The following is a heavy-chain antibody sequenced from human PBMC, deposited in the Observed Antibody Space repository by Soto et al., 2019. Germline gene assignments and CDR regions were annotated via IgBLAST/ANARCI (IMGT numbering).Heavy chain of an antibody. CDR3: ARLAGCSSTSCYPGANFGGGFDP. CDR1: GYSFTSYW. CDR2: IYPGDSDT. V-gene: IGHV5-51*01. J-gene: IGHJ5*02. Sequence: GESLKISCKGSGYSFTSYWIGWVRQMPGKGLEWMGIIYPGDSDTRYSPSFQGQVTISADKSISTAYLQWSSLKASDTAMYYCARLAGCSSTSCYPGANFGGGFDPWGQGTLVTVSS. D-gene: IGHD2-2*01.